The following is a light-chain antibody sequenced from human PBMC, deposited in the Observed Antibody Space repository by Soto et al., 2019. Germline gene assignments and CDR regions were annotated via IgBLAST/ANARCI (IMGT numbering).Light chain of an antibody. J-gene: IGLJ2*01. V-gene: IGLV1-44*01. CDR2: NNN. Sequence: QSVLTQPPSASGTPGQRVTISCSGSNSNIGSNTVNWYQQLPGTAPKLLIYNNNQRPSGVPDRFSGSKSGTSASLAISGLQSEDEADYYCAAWDDSLNGVLFGGGTKVTV. CDR3: AAWDDSLNGVL. CDR1: NSNIGSNT.